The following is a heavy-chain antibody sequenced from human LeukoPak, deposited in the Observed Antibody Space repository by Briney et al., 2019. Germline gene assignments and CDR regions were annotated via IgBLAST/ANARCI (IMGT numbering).Heavy chain of an antibody. CDR3: ARGRSESCGGDCYYYSAMDF. J-gene: IGHJ6*02. CDR1: GGSISSYY. CDR2: IYYSGST. V-gene: IGHV4-59*01. D-gene: IGHD2-21*02. Sequence: PSETLSLTCTVSGGSISSYYWSWIRQPPGKGLEWIGYIYYSGSTNYNPSLKSRVTISVDTSKNQFSLKLSSVTASDTAVYYCARGRSESCGGDCYYYSAMDFWGQGTTVTVSS.